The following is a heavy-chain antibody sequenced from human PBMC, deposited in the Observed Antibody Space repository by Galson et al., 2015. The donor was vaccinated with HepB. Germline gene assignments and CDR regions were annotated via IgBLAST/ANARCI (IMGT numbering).Heavy chain of an antibody. Sequence: SLRLSCAASGFTFSSYSMNWVRQAPGKGLEWVSSISSSSSYIYYADSVKGRFTISRDNAKNSLYLQMNSLRAEDTAVYYCARVRPMFGVGPFDLWGRGTLVTVSS. D-gene: IGHD3-10*02. V-gene: IGHV3-21*01. CDR3: ARVRPMFGVGPFDL. CDR2: ISSSSSYI. J-gene: IGHJ2*01. CDR1: GFTFSSYS.